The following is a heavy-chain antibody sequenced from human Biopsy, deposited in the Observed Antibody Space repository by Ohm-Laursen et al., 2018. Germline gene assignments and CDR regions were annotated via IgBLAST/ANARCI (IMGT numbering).Heavy chain of an antibody. J-gene: IGHJ6*02. CDR2: IMPAFGVV. CDR3: VRREAARVNDNYRYRLDH. Sequence: SSVKVSCKASGGNLRSYGISWVRQAPGQGLEWMGGIMPAFGVVNYGQNFEGRVTIDADDSTTTVDLSSLTSEDTAVYYCVRREAARVNDNYRYRLDHWGQGTTVVVSS. V-gene: IGHV1-69*01. CDR1: GGNLRSYG. D-gene: IGHD6-6*01.